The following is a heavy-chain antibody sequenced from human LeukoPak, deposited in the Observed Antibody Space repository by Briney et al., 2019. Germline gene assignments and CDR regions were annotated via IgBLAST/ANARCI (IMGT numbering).Heavy chain of an antibody. J-gene: IGHJ4*02. CDR3: ARDGSSSWLPIDY. D-gene: IGHD6-13*01. CDR2: IYHSGST. CDR1: GYSISSGYY. V-gene: IGHV4-38-2*02. Sequence: PSETLSLTCTVSGYSISSGYYWGWIRQPPGKGLEWIGSIYHSGSTYYNPSLKSRVTISVDTSKNQFSLKLSSVTAADTAVYYCARDGSSSWLPIDYWGQGTLVTVSS.